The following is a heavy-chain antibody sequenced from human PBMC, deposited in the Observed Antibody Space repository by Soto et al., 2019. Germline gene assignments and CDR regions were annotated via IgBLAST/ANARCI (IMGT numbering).Heavy chain of an antibody. D-gene: IGHD2-8*01. CDR2: FDPEDGET. V-gene: IGHV1-24*01. CDR3: ATADLYCTNGVCPPLYYYYYMDV. CDR1: GYTLTELS. Sequence: ASVKVSCKVSGYTLTELSMHWVRQAPGKGLEWMGGFDPEDGETIYAQKFQGRVTMTEDTSTDTAYMELSSLRSEDTAVYYCATADLYCTNGVCPPLYYYYYMDVWGKGTTVTVSS. J-gene: IGHJ6*03.